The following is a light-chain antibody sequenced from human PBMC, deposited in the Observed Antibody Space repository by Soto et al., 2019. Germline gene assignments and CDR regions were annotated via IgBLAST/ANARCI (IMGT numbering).Light chain of an antibody. CDR2: GAS. V-gene: IGKV3-20*01. Sequence: EIVLTQSPGTLSLSPGERATLSCRASQSVSSSYLAWYQQKPGQAPRLLIYGASGRATGIPDRFSGSGSGTDFTLTISRLEPEDFAVYYCQQYGSSPSFTFGGGTKVEIK. CDR1: QSVSSSY. CDR3: QQYGSSPSFT. J-gene: IGKJ4*01.